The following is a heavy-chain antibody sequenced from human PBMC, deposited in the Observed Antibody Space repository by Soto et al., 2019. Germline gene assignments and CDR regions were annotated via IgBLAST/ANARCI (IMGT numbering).Heavy chain of an antibody. CDR2: IWYDGSNK. Sequence: QVQLVESGGGVVQPGRSLRLSCAASGFTFSSYGMHWVRQAPGKGLEWVAVIWYDGSNKYYADSVKGRFTISRDNSKNTMYLQMNSLRAEDTAVYYCARDYGDKSGGLYYYGIDVWGQGTTVTDSS. V-gene: IGHV3-33*01. CDR1: GFTFSSYG. CDR3: ARDYGDKSGGLYYYGIDV. D-gene: IGHD4-17*01. J-gene: IGHJ6*02.